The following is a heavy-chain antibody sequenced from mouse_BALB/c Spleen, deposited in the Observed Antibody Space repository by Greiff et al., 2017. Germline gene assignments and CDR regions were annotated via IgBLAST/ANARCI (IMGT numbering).Heavy chain of an antibody. J-gene: IGHJ3*01. CDR2: ISSGGST. CDR3: ARGGDGYLFAD. Sequence: EVQRVESGGGLVKPGGSLKLSCAASGFTFSSYAMSWVRQTPEKRLEWVASISSGGSTYYPDSVKGRFTISRDNARNILYLQMSSLRAEDTAMYYCARGGDGYLFADWGQGTLVTVSA. D-gene: IGHD2-3*01. V-gene: IGHV5-6-5*01. CDR1: GFTFSSYA.